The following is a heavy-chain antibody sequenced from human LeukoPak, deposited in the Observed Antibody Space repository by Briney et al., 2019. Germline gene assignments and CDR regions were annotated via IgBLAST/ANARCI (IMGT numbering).Heavy chain of an antibody. CDR3: ARRVGWLYYYYMDV. Sequence: PSETLSLTCAVYGGSFSGYYLSWIRQPPGKGLEWIGEINHSGSTNYNPSLKSRVTISVDTSKNQFSLKLSSVTAADTAVYYCARRVGWLYYYYMDVWGKGTTVTISS. D-gene: IGHD5-12*01. CDR1: GGSFSGYY. CDR2: INHSGST. J-gene: IGHJ6*03. V-gene: IGHV4-34*01.